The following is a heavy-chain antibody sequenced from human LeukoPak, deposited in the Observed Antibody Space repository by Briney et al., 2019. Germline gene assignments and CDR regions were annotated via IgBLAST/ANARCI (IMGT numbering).Heavy chain of an antibody. D-gene: IGHD3-22*01. CDR2: INHSGST. Sequence: SETLSLTCAVYGGSFSGYYWSWIRQPPGKGLEWIGEINHSGSTNYNPSLKSRVTISVDTSKNQFSLKQSSVTAADTAVYYCARGAWLLRGRRGSDFDYWGQGTLVTVSS. CDR1: GGSFSGYY. V-gene: IGHV4-34*01. CDR3: ARGAWLLRGRRGSDFDY. J-gene: IGHJ4*02.